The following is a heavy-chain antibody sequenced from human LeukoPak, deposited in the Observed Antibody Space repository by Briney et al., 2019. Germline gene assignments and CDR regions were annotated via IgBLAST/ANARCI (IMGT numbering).Heavy chain of an antibody. Sequence: MGWMNPNSRNTGYAQKFQGRVVMTRNTSISTAYMELSSLRSEDTAVYYCARGGDSEGYFDYWGQGTLVTVSS. CDR2: MNPNSRNT. J-gene: IGHJ4*02. V-gene: IGHV1-8*01. D-gene: IGHD4-11*01. CDR3: ARGGDSEGYFDY.